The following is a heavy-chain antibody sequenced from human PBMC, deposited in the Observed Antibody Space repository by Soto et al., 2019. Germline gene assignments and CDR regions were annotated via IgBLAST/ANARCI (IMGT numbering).Heavy chain of an antibody. J-gene: IGHJ6*03. Sequence: VQLVQSGAEVKKPGASVKVSCKASGYTFTSYGISWVRQAPGQGLEWMGWISAYNGNTNYAQKLQGRVTMTTDTSTSTAYMELRSLRSDDTAVYYCASRDCSGGSCYSNYYYYYMDVWGKGTTVTVSS. CDR2: ISAYNGNT. CDR1: GYTFTSYG. CDR3: ASRDCSGGSCYSNYYYYYMDV. D-gene: IGHD2-15*01. V-gene: IGHV1-18*01.